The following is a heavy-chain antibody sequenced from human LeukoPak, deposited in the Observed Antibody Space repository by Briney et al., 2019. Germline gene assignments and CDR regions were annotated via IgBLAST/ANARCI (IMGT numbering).Heavy chain of an antibody. CDR2: IYHSGST. J-gene: IGHJ4*02. CDR3: ARADYDILTGYYETFDY. V-gene: IGHV4-38-2*02. Sequence: PSETLSLTCTVSGYSISSGYYWGWIRQPPGKGLEWIGSIYHSGSTNYNPSLKSRVTISVDTSKNQFSLKLSSVTAADTAVYYCARADYDILTGYYETFDYWGQGTLVTVSS. D-gene: IGHD3-9*01. CDR1: GYSISSGYY.